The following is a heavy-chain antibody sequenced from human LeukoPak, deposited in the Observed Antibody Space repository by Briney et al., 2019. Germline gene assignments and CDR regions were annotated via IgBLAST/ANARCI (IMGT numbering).Heavy chain of an antibody. Sequence: GGSLRLSCAASGFTFSSFTMNWVRQAPGKELEWVSYISHSDSTTSYSDSVRGRFTISRDNAKNSLYLQMNGLRAEDTAIYYCTRDPNHPTYSSGWYHWGQGTLVTVSS. CDR3: TRDPNHPTYSSGWYH. CDR1: GFTFSSFT. D-gene: IGHD6-19*01. J-gene: IGHJ4*02. V-gene: IGHV3-48*04. CDR2: ISHSDSTT.